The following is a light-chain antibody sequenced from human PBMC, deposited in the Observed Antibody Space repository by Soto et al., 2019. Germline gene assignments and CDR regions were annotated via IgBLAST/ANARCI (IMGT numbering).Light chain of an antibody. CDR1: QSGSSR. CDR2: CAS. CDR3: QHYAHNSTIT. V-gene: IGKV3-20*01. Sequence: EIELTQSPGTLSLSPWARATLSCRASQSGSSRLAWYQQRPGQAPRLIISCASSRATGIPDRFSGSGSGTDFTHTISRLEPEDFALYYCQHYAHNSTITFGQGTKLDIK. J-gene: IGKJ5*01.